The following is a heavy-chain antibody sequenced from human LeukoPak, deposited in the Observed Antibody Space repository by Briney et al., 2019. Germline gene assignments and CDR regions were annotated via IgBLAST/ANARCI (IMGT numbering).Heavy chain of an antibody. Sequence: GRSLRLSCAASGFTFSSYAMHWVRQAPGKGLEWVAVISYDGSNKYYADSVKGRFTISRDNSKNTLYLQMNSLRAEDTAVYYCAGDRSGWYFDYWGQGTLVTVSS. J-gene: IGHJ4*02. CDR1: GFTFSSYA. V-gene: IGHV3-30-3*01. CDR3: AGDRSGWYFDY. CDR2: ISYDGSNK. D-gene: IGHD6-19*01.